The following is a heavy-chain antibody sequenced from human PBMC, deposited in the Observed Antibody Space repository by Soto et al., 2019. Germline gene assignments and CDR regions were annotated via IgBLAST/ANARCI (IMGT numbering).Heavy chain of an antibody. V-gene: IGHV3-23*01. CDR2: LSSRGFST. CDR1: GFTFNDYA. CDR3: ARDRAVYCSNGICLAAFDI. J-gene: IGHJ3*02. D-gene: IGHD2-8*01. Sequence: EVQLLESGGDLVQPGGSLRLSCAASGFTFNDYALTWVRQVPGKGLEWVSSLSSRGFSTHYAESVKGRFTISRDNIRNTVYLQMNSLRAEDTAVYYCARDRAVYCSNGICLAAFDIWSQGTLVTVSS.